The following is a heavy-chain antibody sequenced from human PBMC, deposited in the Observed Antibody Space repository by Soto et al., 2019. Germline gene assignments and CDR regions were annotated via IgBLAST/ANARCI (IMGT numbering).Heavy chain of an antibody. V-gene: IGHV4-39*01. CDR3: ARRGDTAMVSSYGMDV. CDR2: IYYSGST. D-gene: IGHD5-18*01. CDR1: GGSISSSSYY. Sequence: SETLSLTCTVSGGSISSSSYYWGWIRQPPGKGLEWIGSIYYSGSTYYNPSLKSRVTISVDTSKNQFSLKLSSVTAADTAVYYCARRGDTAMVSSYGMDVWGQGTTVTVSS. J-gene: IGHJ6*02.